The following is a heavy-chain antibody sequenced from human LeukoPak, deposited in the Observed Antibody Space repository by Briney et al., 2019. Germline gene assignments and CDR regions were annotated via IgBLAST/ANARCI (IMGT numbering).Heavy chain of an antibody. Sequence: GASVKVSCKASGYTFTNYYIHWVRQAPGQGLEWMGITDPIGGSTNYAQKFQGRVTMTRDTSTSTVYMELSSLRSEDSAVYYCARGTYYFDYWGQGTLVTVSS. CDR2: TDPIGGST. V-gene: IGHV1-46*01. CDR3: ARGTYYFDY. J-gene: IGHJ4*02. CDR1: GYTFTNYY.